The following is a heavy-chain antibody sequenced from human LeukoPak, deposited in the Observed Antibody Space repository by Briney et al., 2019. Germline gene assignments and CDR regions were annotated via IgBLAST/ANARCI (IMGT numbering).Heavy chain of an antibody. D-gene: IGHD5-12*01. J-gene: IGHJ4*02. CDR1: GGSISSYY. CDR3: ARLGGYDTISFDY. Sequence: SETLSLTCTVSGGSISSYYWSWIRQPPGKGLEWIGYIYYSGSTNYNPSLKSRVTISVDTSKNQFSLKLSSVTAADTAVYYCARLGGYDTISFDYWGQGTLVTVSS. CDR2: IYYSGST. V-gene: IGHV4-59*08.